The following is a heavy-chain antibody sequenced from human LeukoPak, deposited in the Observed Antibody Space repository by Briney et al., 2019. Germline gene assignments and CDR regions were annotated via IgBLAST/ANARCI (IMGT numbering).Heavy chain of an antibody. CDR3: AREDSGSYFDY. D-gene: IGHD1-26*01. CDR2: IIPILGIA. J-gene: IGHJ4*02. CDR1: GGTFSSYA. Sequence: ASVKVSCKASGGTFSSYAISWVRQAPGQGLEWMGRIIPILGIANYAQKFQGSVTITADKSTSTAYMELSSLRSEDTAVYYCAREDSGSYFDYWGQGTLVTVSS. V-gene: IGHV1-69*04.